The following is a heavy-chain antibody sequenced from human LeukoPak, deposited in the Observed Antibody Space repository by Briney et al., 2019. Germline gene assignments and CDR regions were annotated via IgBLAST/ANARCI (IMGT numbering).Heavy chain of an antibody. CDR2: INPNSGGT. V-gene: IGHV1-2*02. Sequence: ASVKVSCKASGYTSTGYYMHWVRQAPGQGLEWMGWINPNSGGTNYAQKFQGRVTMTRDTSISTAYMELSRLRSDDTAVYYCARVWRYYDSSGYYYWGQGTLVTVSS. J-gene: IGHJ4*02. CDR1: GYTSTGYY. D-gene: IGHD3-22*01. CDR3: ARVWRYYDSSGYYY.